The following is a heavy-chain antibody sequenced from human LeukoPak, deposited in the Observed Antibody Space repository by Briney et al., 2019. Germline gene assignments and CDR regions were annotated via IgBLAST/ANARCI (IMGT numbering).Heavy chain of an antibody. CDR1: GASISSYY. CDR3: ARVAVAAREYFDY. V-gene: IGHV4-59*01. CDR2: IYYSGST. D-gene: IGHD6-19*01. Sequence: SETLSLTCTVSGASISSYYWSWIRQSPGKGLEWIGYIYYSGSTNYNPSLKSRVTISVDTSKSQFSLKLSSVTAADTAVYYCARVAVAAREYFDYWGQGTLVTVSS. J-gene: IGHJ4*02.